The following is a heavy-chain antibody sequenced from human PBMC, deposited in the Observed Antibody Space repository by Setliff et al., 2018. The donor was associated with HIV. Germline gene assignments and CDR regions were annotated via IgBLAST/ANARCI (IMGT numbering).Heavy chain of an antibody. D-gene: IGHD3-9*01. V-gene: IGHV4-4*08. CDR3: ARGGALRYFSCWFDP. CDR2: IYTSGST. CDR1: AGSISNYY. J-gene: IGHJ5*02. Sequence: SETLSLTCTVSAGSISNYYWSWIRQPPGKGLEWIGYIYTSGSTDYNPSLKSRVTISVDTSKNQFSLKLSSVTAADTAVYYCARGGALRYFSCWFDPWGQGTLVTVS.